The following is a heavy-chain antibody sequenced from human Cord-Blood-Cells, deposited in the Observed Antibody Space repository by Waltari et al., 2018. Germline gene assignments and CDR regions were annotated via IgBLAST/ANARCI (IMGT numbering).Heavy chain of an antibody. D-gene: IGHD3-3*01. J-gene: IGHJ4*02. CDR3: ARSKTYYDFWSGFDY. Sequence: QVQLVQSGAEVQKPGASVKVSCKASGYTFTSYAMHWVRQAPGQRLEWMGWINAGNGNTKYSQKFQGRVTITRDTSASTAYMELSSLRSEDTAVYYCARSKTYYDFWSGFDYWGQGTLVTVSS. CDR1: GYTFTSYA. CDR2: INAGNGNT. V-gene: IGHV1-3*01.